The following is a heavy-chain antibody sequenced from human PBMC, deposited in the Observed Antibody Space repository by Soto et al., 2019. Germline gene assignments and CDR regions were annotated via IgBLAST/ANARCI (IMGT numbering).Heavy chain of an antibody. CDR2: IKSKTDGGTT. CDR1: GFTFSNAW. V-gene: IGHV3-15*01. D-gene: IGHD5-18*01. Sequence: EVQLVESGGGLVKPGGSLRLSCAASGFTFSNAWMSWVRQAPGKGLEWVGRIKSKTDGGTTDYAAPVKGRFTISRDDLINTLYQQMNSLKSEDTAVYYCTTDGGYSYGYVVSAFDIWGQGTKVTVAS. CDR3: TTDGGYSYGYVVSAFDI. J-gene: IGHJ3*02.